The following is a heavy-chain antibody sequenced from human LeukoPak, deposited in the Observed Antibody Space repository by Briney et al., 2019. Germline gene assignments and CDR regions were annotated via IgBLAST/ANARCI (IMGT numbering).Heavy chain of an antibody. CDR2: ISDTGGAI. J-gene: IGHJ5*02. V-gene: IGHV3-48*03. CDR1: GFAFSGYE. CDR3: AKDTSGWSLT. Sequence: QPGGCLRLSCAASGFAFSGYEMYWVRQAPGKGLEWISYISDTGGAIHYADSVKGRFTISRDNAKNSLYLQMNSLRAEDTAVYYCAKDTSGWSLTWGQGTLVTVSS. D-gene: IGHD6-19*01.